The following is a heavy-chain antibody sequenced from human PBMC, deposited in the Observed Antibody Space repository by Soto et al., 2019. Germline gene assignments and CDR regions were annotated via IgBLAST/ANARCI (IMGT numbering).Heavy chain of an antibody. CDR2: IYYSGST. V-gene: IGHV4-39*01. J-gene: IGHJ1*01. Sequence: SETLSLTCTVSGGSISSSSYYWGWIRQPPGKGLEWIGSIYYSGSTYYNPSLKSRVTISVDTSKNQFSLKLSSVTAADTAVYYCARQSHNGLFLWFGDLLSHLAYCGQGSLVPVSS. CDR1: GGSISSSSYY. D-gene: IGHD3-10*01. CDR3: ARQSHNGLFLWFGDLLSHLAY.